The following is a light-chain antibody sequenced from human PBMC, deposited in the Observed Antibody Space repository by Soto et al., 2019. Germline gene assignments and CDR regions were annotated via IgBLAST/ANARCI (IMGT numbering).Light chain of an antibody. CDR2: GNN. Sequence: QSVLTQPPSESGTPGQRVTISCTGSSSNIGARFEVNWYQQRPGTAPKLLVYGNNNRPSGVPDRFSGSKSGTSASLAITGLQAEDEADYYCQSYDSTLSGSVFGGGTKLTVL. V-gene: IGLV1-40*01. CDR3: QSYDSTLSGSV. J-gene: IGLJ2*01. CDR1: SSNIGARFE.